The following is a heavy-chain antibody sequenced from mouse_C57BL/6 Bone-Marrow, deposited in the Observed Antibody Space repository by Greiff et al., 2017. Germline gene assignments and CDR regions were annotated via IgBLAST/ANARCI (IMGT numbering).Heavy chain of an antibody. J-gene: IGHJ2*01. CDR1: GFTFSSYG. CDR2: ISSGGSYT. D-gene: IGHD2-12*01. Sequence: EVQRVESGGDLVKPGGSLKLSCAASGFTFSSYGMSWVRQTPDKRLEWVATISSGGSYTYYPDSVTGRFTISRDNAKNTLYLQMSSLKSEDTAMYYCARQGYRSYFDYWGQGTTLTVSS. CDR3: ARQGYRSYFDY. V-gene: IGHV5-6*01.